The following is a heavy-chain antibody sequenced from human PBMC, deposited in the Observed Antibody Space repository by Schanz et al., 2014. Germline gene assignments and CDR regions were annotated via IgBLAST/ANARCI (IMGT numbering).Heavy chain of an antibody. D-gene: IGHD1-26*01. CDR1: GDTLSSYG. Sequence: QVQLVQSGAEVKKPGSSVTVSCKASGDTLSSYGISWVRQAPGQGLEWMGWIDPNSGGTNYAQKFQGRVTMTSDTSITTVYMEVNSLTSDDTAVFYCARDRDQWDGNFCDFWGQGTLVTVSS. CDR3: ARDRDQWDGNFCDF. J-gene: IGHJ4*02. CDR2: IDPNSGGT. V-gene: IGHV1-2*02.